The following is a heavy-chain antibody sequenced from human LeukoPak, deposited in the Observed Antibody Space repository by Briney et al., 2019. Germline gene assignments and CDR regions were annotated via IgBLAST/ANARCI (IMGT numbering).Heavy chain of an antibody. CDR3: ASRQMARYDSSGYYRVY. J-gene: IGHJ4*02. V-gene: IGHV3-66*01. D-gene: IGHD3-22*01. CDR2: IYSGGST. Sequence: HPGGSLGLSCAASGFTVSSNYMSWVRQAPGKGLEWVSVIYSGGSTYYADSVKGRFTISRDNSKNTLYLQMNSLRAEDTAVYYCASRQMARYDSSGYYRVYWGQGTLVTVSS. CDR1: GFTVSSNY.